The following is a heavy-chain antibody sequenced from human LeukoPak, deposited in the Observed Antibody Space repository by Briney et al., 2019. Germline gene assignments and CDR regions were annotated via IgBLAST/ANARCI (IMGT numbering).Heavy chain of an antibody. J-gene: IGHJ6*03. D-gene: IGHD4-23*01. CDR2: ISGNGRSP. Sequence: GGSLRLSCAASGFTSSSSAMNWVRQAPGKGLEWVSTISGNGRSPYYADSVKGRFTISRDNSNYTVYLQMSSLRADDTAVYYCAKAFTFYYYMDVWGKGTTVTVSS. CDR1: GFTSSSSA. V-gene: IGHV3-23*01. CDR3: AKAFTFYYYMDV.